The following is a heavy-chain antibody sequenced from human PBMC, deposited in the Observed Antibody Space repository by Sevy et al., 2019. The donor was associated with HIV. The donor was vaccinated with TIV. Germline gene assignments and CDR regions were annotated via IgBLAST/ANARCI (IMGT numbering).Heavy chain of an antibody. CDR1: GFTFSTYW. Sequence: GGSLRLSCAASGFTFSTYWMTWVHQAPGKGLEWVANIKQDGSEKYYVDSVKGRCTISRDNAKNSLHLQMNSLRVEDTAVYYCARDSPGPHDAFDIWGQGTMVTVSS. J-gene: IGHJ3*02. V-gene: IGHV3-7*01. CDR3: ARDSPGPHDAFDI. CDR2: IKQDGSEK.